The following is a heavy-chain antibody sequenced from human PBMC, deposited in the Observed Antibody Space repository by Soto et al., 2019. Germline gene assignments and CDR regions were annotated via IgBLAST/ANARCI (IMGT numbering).Heavy chain of an antibody. CDR3: ARAGSGSPHDYYYGMDV. CDR1: GGTFSSYT. Sequence: SVKVSCKASGGTFSSYTISWVRQAPGQGLEWMGRIIPILGIANYAQKFQGRVTITADKSTSTAYMELSSLRSEDTAVYYCARAGSGSPHDYYYGMDVWGQGTTVTVSS. V-gene: IGHV1-69*02. J-gene: IGHJ6*02. D-gene: IGHD3-10*01. CDR2: IIPILGIA.